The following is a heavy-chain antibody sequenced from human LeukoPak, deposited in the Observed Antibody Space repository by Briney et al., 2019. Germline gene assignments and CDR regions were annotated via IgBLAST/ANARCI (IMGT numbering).Heavy chain of an antibody. CDR3: ARGPKGAVAGTVDY. CDR1: GFTFDDYG. Sequence: GGSLRLSCAASGFTFDDYGMSWVRQAPGKGPEWVSGINWNGGSTGYADSVKGRFTISRDNAKNSLYLQMNSLRAEDTALYYCARGPKGAVAGTVDYWGQGTLVTVSS. CDR2: INWNGGST. J-gene: IGHJ4*02. V-gene: IGHV3-20*04. D-gene: IGHD6-19*01.